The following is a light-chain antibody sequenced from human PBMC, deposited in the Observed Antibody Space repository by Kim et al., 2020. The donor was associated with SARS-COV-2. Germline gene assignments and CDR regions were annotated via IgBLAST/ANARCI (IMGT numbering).Light chain of an antibody. Sequence: GQRVTISCSGSSSNIGSNTVNWYQQLPRTAPKLRIYRNYQRPSGVPDRFSGSKSGTSASLAIGGLQSEDESDYYCAVWDDSLNGVVFGGGTKLTVL. V-gene: IGLV1-44*01. J-gene: IGLJ2*01. CDR1: SSNIGSNT. CDR2: RNY. CDR3: AVWDDSLNGVV.